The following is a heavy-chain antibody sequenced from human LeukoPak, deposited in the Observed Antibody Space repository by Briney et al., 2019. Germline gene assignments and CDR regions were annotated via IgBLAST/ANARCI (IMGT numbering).Heavy chain of an antibody. CDR2: ISYSGST. J-gene: IGHJ4*02. CDR3: ARERAAAGQYLIDY. D-gene: IGHD6-13*01. V-gene: IGHV4-59*01. Sequence: SETLSLTCTVSGGSISSYYWSWIRQPPGKGLEWIACISYSGSTKYNPSLKSPVTISVDTSKNQFSLNLSSVTAADTAMYYCARERAAAGQYLIDYWGLGTLVTVSS. CDR1: GGSISSYY.